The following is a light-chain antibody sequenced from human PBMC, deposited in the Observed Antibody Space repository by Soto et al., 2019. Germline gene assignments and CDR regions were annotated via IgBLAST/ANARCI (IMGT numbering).Light chain of an antibody. CDR1: QSVSNY. CDR2: DAS. Sequence: EIVLTQSPATLSLSPGERATLSCRASQSVSNYLAWYQQKPGQAPRLLIYDASNSATGIPARFNGSGSGTDFTLTISSLEPEDFAVYYCQQRSNWPPWTFGQGTKVEIK. J-gene: IGKJ1*01. CDR3: QQRSNWPPWT. V-gene: IGKV3-11*01.